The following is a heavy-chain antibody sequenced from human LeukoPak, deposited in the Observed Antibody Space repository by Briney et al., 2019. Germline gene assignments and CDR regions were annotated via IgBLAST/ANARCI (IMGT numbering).Heavy chain of an antibody. Sequence: SETLSLTCAVSGGSISSGGYSWSWIRQPPGKGLEWIGYIYHSGSTYYNPSLKSRVTISVDRSKNQFSLKLSSVTAADTAVYYCARGLSSSWYAAFDIWGQGTMVTVSS. D-gene: IGHD6-13*01. V-gene: IGHV4-30-2*01. CDR3: ARGLSSSWYAAFDI. CDR2: IYHSGST. CDR1: GGSISSGGYS. J-gene: IGHJ3*02.